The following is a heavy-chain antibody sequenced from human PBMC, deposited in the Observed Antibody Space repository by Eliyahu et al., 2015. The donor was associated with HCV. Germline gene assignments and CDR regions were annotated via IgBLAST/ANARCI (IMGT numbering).Heavy chain of an antibody. CDR2: IDWDDDK. J-gene: IGHJ4*02. CDR1: GFSLSTSGMC. D-gene: IGHD3-22*01. Sequence: QVTLRESGPALVKPTQTLTLTCTFSGFSLSTSGMCVTWIRQPPGKALEWLALIDWDDDKYYSTSLKTRLTISKDTSKNQVVLTMTNMDPVDTATYYCARTLYYYDSSVGFDYWGQGTLVTVSS. V-gene: IGHV2-70*01. CDR3: ARTLYYYDSSVGFDY.